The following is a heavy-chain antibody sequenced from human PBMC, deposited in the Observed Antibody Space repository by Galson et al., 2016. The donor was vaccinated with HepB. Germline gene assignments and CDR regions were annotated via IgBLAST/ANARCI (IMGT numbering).Heavy chain of an antibody. CDR1: GGSISSGGYH. Sequence: TLSLTCTVAGGSISSGGYHWSWIRRHPGKGLEWVGYIFYSGSTYYNPYLKSRLSISVDTSKNQFSLKLSSVTAADTAMYYCARGSHYYGSGSYCHWFDPWGQGTLVTVSS. CDR2: IFYSGST. J-gene: IGHJ5*02. CDR3: ARGSHYYGSGSYCHWFDP. V-gene: IGHV4-31*03. D-gene: IGHD3-10*01.